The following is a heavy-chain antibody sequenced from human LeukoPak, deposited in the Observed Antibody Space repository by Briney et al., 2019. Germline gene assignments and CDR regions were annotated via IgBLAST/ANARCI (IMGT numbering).Heavy chain of an antibody. Sequence: GGPLRLSRSASGFPFSSYSMKWVGQAPGKGLEWVSSISISRRYIYYEDSVKGRLTISRDNAKNSLYLQMNSLRAEDTAVYYCARSGIAVAGHDYWGQGTLVTVSS. V-gene: IGHV3-21*01. CDR3: ARSGIAVAGHDY. CDR2: ISISRRYI. D-gene: IGHD6-19*01. CDR1: GFPFSSYS. J-gene: IGHJ4*02.